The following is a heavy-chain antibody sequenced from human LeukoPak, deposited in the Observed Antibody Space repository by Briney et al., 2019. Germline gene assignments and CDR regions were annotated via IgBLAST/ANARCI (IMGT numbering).Heavy chain of an antibody. D-gene: IGHD3-3*01. V-gene: IGHV3-23*01. CDR2: VTGSGSVTSST. CDR3: AKEGTYNNFWSGYFH. J-gene: IGHJ4*02. Sequence: PGGSLGLSCAASGFTFSSFAMSWVRQAPGKGLEWVSSVTGSGSVTSSTYYADSVKGRFTISRDDSKNTLYLQMNSLRAEDTALYYCAKEGTYNNFWSGYFHWGQGALVTVSS. CDR1: GFTFSSFA.